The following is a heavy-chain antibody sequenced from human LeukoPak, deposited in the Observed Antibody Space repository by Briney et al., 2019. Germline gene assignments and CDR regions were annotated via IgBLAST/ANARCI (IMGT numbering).Heavy chain of an antibody. D-gene: IGHD2-15*01. V-gene: IGHV4-59*01. Sequence: SETLSLTCTVSGGSISSYYWSWIRQPPGQGLEWIGYIYYSGSTNYNPSLKSRVTISVDSSKSQFSLKLSSVTAADTAVYYCARDLVAVAGDRAFDIWGHGTMVTVSS. CDR2: IYYSGST. J-gene: IGHJ3*02. CDR3: ARDLVAVAGDRAFDI. CDR1: GGSISSYY.